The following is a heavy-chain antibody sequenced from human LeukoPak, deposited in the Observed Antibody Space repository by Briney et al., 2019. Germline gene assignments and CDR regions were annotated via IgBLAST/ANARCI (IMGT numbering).Heavy chain of an antibody. CDR1: GGTFSSYA. Sequence: ASVKVSCKASGGTFSSYAISWVRQAPGQGLEWMGGIIPIFGTANYAQKFQGRVTITADESTSTAYMELRSLRSDDTAVYYCARSSCSSTSCPSDIWGQGTMVTVSS. CDR2: IIPIFGTA. D-gene: IGHD2-2*01. V-gene: IGHV1-69*13. CDR3: ARSSCSSTSCPSDI. J-gene: IGHJ3*02.